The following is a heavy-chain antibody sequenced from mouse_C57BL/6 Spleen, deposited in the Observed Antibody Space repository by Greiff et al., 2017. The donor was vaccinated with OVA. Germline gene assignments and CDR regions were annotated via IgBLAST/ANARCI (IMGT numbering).Heavy chain of an antibody. J-gene: IGHJ2*01. CDR1: GFTFSDYG. V-gene: IGHV5-17*01. Sequence: EVKVVESGGGLVKPGGSLKLSCAASGFTFSDYGMHWVRQAPEKGLEWVAYISSGSSTIYYADTVKGRFTISRDNAKNTLLLQMTSLRSEDTAMYYCARKIYGSSFYFDYWGQGTTLTVSS. D-gene: IGHD1-1*01. CDR2: ISSGSSTI. CDR3: ARKIYGSSFYFDY.